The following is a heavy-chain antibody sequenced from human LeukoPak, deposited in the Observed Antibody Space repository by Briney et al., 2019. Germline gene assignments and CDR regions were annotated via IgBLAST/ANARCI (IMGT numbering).Heavy chain of an antibody. CDR1: GFTFSSYT. J-gene: IGHJ4*02. Sequence: GGSLRLSCAVSGFTFSSYTMNWVRQAPGKGLEWVSSISSSSSYIYYADSVKGRFTISRDNAKNSLYLQMNSLRVEDTAVYYCARDRAYGDYSPLDYWGQGTLVTVSS. D-gene: IGHD4-17*01. CDR3: ARDRAYGDYSPLDY. CDR2: ISSSSSYI. V-gene: IGHV3-21*01.